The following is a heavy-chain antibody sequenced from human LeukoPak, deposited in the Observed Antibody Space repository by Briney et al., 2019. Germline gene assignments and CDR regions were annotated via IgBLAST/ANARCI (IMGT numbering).Heavy chain of an antibody. CDR3: AKDPAMVRGVISPTLEY. V-gene: IGHV3-23*01. CDR1: GFTFSSYS. D-gene: IGHD3-10*01. J-gene: IGHJ4*02. CDR2: ISGSGGST. Sequence: GGSLRLSCAASGFTFSSYSMNWVRQAPGKGLEWVSAISGSGGSTYYADSVKGRFTISRDNSKSTLYIQMNSLRAEDTAVYYCAKDPAMVRGVISPTLEYWGQGTLVTVSS.